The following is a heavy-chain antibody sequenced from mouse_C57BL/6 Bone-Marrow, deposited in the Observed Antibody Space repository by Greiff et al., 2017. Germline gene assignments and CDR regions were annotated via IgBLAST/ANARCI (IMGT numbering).Heavy chain of an antibody. CDR2: INPSSGYT. CDR1: GYTFTSYC. Sequence: VQLQQSGAELAKPGASVKLSCKASGYTFTSYCMHWVKQRPGQGLEWIGYINPSSGYTKYKQKFKDKATLTADKSSSTAYMQLNSLTYEDSAVYYCAKCYGNYVYWGQGTTLTVSS. D-gene: IGHD2-1*01. CDR3: AKCYGNYVY. J-gene: IGHJ2*01. V-gene: IGHV1-7*01.